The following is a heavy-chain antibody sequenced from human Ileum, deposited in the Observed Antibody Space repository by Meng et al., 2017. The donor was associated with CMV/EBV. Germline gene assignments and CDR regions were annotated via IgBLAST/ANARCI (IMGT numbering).Heavy chain of an antibody. V-gene: IGHV3-48*04. CDR2: ISSSSSST. CDR3: ARDGDYIRPDY. J-gene: IGHJ4*02. CDR1: GFIFISYA. D-gene: IGHD4-11*01. Sequence: VKLVESGGGSVQPGGSLGLSCAASGFIFISYAMGWVRQAPGKGLEWVSYISSSSSSTNYAESVKGRFTISRDNAKNSLYLQMNSLRADDTAVYYCARDGDYIRPDYWGQGTLVTVSS.